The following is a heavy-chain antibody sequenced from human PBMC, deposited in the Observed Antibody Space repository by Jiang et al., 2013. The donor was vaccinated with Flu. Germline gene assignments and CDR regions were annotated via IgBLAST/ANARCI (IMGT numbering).Heavy chain of an antibody. V-gene: IGHV4-38-2*02. Sequence: GLVKPSETLSLTCTVSGYSISSGYYWGWIRQPPGKGLEWIGSIYHSGSTYYNPSLKSRVTISVDTSKNQFSLKLSSVTAADTAVYYCARILLGLFDYWGQGTLVTVSS. J-gene: IGHJ4*02. CDR1: GYSISSGYY. CDR3: ARILLGLFDY. CDR2: IYHSGST. D-gene: IGHD3-3*01.